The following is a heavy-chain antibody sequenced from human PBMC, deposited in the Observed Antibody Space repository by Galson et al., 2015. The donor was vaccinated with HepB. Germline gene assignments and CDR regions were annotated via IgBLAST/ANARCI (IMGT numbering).Heavy chain of an antibody. CDR1: GFIFSSYA. J-gene: IGHJ4*02. V-gene: IGHV3-30*04. Sequence: SLRLSCAASGFIFSSYALHWVRQAPGKGLEWVAYISNDGTNKHYADSVKGRFTISRDKSKNTLYLHMNSQREEDTAVYYCAREGEYFFDYWGQGTLVTVSS. CDR2: ISNDGTNK. CDR3: AREGEYFFDY.